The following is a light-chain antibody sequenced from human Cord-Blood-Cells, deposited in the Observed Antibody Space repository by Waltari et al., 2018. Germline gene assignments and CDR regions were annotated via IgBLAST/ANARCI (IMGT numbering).Light chain of an antibody. CDR1: SSDVGGYNY. V-gene: IGLV2-14*01. CDR2: DVS. CDR3: SSYTSSSTWV. J-gene: IGLJ3*02. Sequence: QSALTQPAYVSGSPGQSITISCTGTSSDVGGYNYVSWYQQHPGKAPKLMIYDVSNRPSGVSKRLPCSKSCNTASLTISGLQAEDEADYYCSSYTSSSTWVFGGGTKLTVL.